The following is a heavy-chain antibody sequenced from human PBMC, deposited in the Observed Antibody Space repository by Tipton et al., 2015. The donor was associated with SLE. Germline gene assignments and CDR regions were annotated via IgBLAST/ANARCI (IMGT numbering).Heavy chain of an antibody. D-gene: IGHD1-14*01. J-gene: IGHJ4*02. CDR2: IYHSGST. CDR3: ARDYRPEAYFDY. Sequence: TLSLTCTVSGYSISSGYYWGWIRQPPGKGLEWIGSIYHSGSTYYNPSLKSRVTISVDTSKNQFSLKLSSVTAADTAVYYCARDYRPEAYFDYWGQGTLVTVSS. CDR1: GYSISSGYY. V-gene: IGHV4-38-2*02.